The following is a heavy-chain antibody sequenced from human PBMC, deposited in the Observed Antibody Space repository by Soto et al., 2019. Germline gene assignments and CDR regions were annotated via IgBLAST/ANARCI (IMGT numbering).Heavy chain of an antibody. Sequence: ASVKVSCKASGYTFTSYYMHWVRQAPGQGLEWMGIINPSGGSTSYAQKFQGRVTMTRDTSTSTVYMELSSLRSEDTAVYYCARGGFVLMVYTMNLLTTGFERHGMDVWGQGTTVTVSS. D-gene: IGHD2-8*01. CDR2: INPSGGST. V-gene: IGHV1-46*01. J-gene: IGHJ6*02. CDR3: ARGGFVLMVYTMNLLTTGFERHGMDV. CDR1: GYTFTSYY.